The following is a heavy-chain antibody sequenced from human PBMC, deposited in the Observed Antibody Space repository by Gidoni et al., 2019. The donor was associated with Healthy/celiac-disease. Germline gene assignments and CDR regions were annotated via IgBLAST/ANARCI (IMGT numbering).Heavy chain of an antibody. CDR3: ARGDYSSSWDY. D-gene: IGHD6-13*01. CDR1: GGSFSGYY. V-gene: IGHV4-34*01. Sequence: QVQLQQWGAGLLKPSETLSRTCAVDGGSFSGYYWSWIRQPPGKGLEWIGEINHSGSTNYNPSLKSRVTISVYTSKNQFSLKLSSVTAADTAVYYCARGDYSSSWDYWGQGTLVTVSS. J-gene: IGHJ4*02. CDR2: INHSGST.